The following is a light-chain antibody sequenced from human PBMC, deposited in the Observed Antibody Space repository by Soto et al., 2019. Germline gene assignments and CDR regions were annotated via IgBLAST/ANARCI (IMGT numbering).Light chain of an antibody. V-gene: IGKV1-39*01. CDR1: QSIDSY. CDR2: AAS. Sequence: DIQMTQSPSSLSASVGDRVTITCRASQSIDSYLNWYQQKPGKAPKLLIYAASSLHSGVPSRFSGSGSGTDFTLTISSLQPEDFATYYCQQLNSYPITFGQGTRLEI. CDR3: QQLNSYPIT. J-gene: IGKJ5*01.